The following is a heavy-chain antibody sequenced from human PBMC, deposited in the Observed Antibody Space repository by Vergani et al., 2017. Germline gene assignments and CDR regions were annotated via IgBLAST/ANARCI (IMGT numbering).Heavy chain of an antibody. J-gene: IGHJ5*02. CDR2: ISYDGSNK. V-gene: IGHV3-30*18. CDR3: AKDRGYSSSWYGWFDP. D-gene: IGHD6-13*01. CDR1: GFTFSSFG. Sequence: QVQLVESGGGVVQPGRSLRLSCAASGFTFSSFGIHWVRQAPGKGLEWVAVISYDGSNKYYTDSVKGRFTISRDNSKNTLYLQMNSLRAEDTAVYYCAKDRGYSSSWYGWFDPWGQGTLVTVSS.